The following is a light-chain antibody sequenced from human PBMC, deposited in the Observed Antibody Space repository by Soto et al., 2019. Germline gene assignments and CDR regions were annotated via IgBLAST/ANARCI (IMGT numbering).Light chain of an antibody. Sequence: DIQMTQSASSRSASXXDRVTITCGASQSISSYLNGYQQKPGKAPKXXIYAASSLQSGVPSRFSGSGSGTDFTLTISSLQPEDFATYYCQQSYSTPFTFGGGTKVDIK. CDR3: QQSYSTPFT. V-gene: IGKV1-39*01. CDR1: QSISSY. J-gene: IGKJ4*01. CDR2: AAS.